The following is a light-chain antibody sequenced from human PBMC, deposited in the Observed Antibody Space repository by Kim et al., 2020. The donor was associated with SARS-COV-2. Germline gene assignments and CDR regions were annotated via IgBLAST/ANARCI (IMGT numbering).Light chain of an antibody. CDR3: NARDSSNNHV. V-gene: IGLV3-19*01. J-gene: IGLJ2*01. Sequence: SSELTQDPAVSVALGQTVRITCQGDRLRNYYPSWFQQKPRQAPILVISGRNNRPSGFPSRFVGSSSGNTAYLTIIGAQAEDEADYYCNARDSSNNHVFGGGTQLAVL. CDR2: GRN. CDR1: RLRNYY.